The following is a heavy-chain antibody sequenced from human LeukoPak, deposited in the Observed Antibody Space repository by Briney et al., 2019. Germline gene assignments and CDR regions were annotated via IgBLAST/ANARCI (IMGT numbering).Heavy chain of an antibody. V-gene: IGHV3-23*01. CDR1: GFTFSSYA. J-gene: IGHJ4*02. D-gene: IGHD5-18*01. CDR3: AKDLEVGTAMAPAYYFDY. CDR2: ISGSGGST. Sequence: GGSLRLSCAASGFTFSSYAMSWVRQAPGKGLEWVSAISGSGGSTYYADSVKGRFTISRDNSKNTLYLQMNSLRAEDTAVYYCAKDLEVGTAMAPAYYFDYWGQGTLVTVSS.